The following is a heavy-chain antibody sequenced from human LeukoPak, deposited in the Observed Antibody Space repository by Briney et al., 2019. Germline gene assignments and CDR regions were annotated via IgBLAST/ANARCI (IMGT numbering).Heavy chain of an antibody. CDR2: IYYTGST. CDR3: ARNGYTYGLDY. CDR1: GGSISSGGYY. D-gene: IGHD5-18*01. Sequence: PSETLSLTCTVSGGSISSGGYYWSWIRQHPGKGLEWIGYIYYTGSTYYNPSLKGRVTISVDTSMNHFSLKLSSVTAADAAVYYCARNGYTYGLDYWGQGTLVTVSS. V-gene: IGHV4-31*03. J-gene: IGHJ4*02.